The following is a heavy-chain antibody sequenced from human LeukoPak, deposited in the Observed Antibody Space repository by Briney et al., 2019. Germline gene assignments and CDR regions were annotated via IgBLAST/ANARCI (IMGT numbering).Heavy chain of an antibody. CDR3: ARSWVAGYGTVLDY. V-gene: IGHV5-51*01. J-gene: IGHJ4*02. CDR1: GSSFTNYW. D-gene: IGHD6-19*01. CDR2: IYPGDSDT. Sequence: GESLKISRKGSGSSFTNYWIGWVRQMPGKGLEWMGIIYPGDSDTRCSPSFQGQVTISADKSITTAYLQWSSLKASDTAMYYCARSWVAGYGTVLDYWGQGTLVTVSS.